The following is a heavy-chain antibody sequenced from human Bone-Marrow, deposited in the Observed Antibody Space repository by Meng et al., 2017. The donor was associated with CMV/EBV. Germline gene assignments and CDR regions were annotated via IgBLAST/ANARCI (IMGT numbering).Heavy chain of an antibody. Sequence: QVQLVQSGAGVEKPGASVRVSCKASGYTFTGYYMHWVRQAPGQGLEWMGCISAYNGNTNYAQKLQGRVTMTTDTSTSTAYLELRSLRSDDTAVYYCARVPLRWGSFPLDWGQGTLVTVSS. CDR3: ARVPLRWGSFPLD. V-gene: IGHV1-18*04. D-gene: IGHD3-16*01. J-gene: IGHJ4*02. CDR1: GYTFTGYY. CDR2: ISAYNGNT.